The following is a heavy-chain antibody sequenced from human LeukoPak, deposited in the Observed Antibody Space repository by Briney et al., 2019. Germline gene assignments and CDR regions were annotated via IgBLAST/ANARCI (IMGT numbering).Heavy chain of an antibody. Sequence: GGSLRLSCAASGFTFSSYWMSWVRQAPGKGLEWVANIKQDGSEKYYVDSVKGRFTISRDNAKNSLYLQMNSLRAEDMAVYYCARDANVDTAMASYFDYWGQGTLVTVSS. CDR1: GFTFSSYW. V-gene: IGHV3-7*01. J-gene: IGHJ4*02. D-gene: IGHD5-18*01. CDR2: IKQDGSEK. CDR3: ARDANVDTAMASYFDY.